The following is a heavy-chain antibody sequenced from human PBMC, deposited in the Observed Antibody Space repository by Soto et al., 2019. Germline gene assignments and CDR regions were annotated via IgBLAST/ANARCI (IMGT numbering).Heavy chain of an antibody. CDR3: AKDRLVRGDFDY. CDR2: ISWNSGSI. J-gene: IGHJ4*02. Sequence: GGSLRLSCAASGFTFDDYAMHWVRQAPGKGLEWVSGISWNSGSIGYADSVKGRFTISRDNAKNSLYLQMNSLRAEDTALYYCAKDRLVRGDFDYWGQGTLVTVSS. V-gene: IGHV3-9*01. D-gene: IGHD3-10*01. CDR1: GFTFDDYA.